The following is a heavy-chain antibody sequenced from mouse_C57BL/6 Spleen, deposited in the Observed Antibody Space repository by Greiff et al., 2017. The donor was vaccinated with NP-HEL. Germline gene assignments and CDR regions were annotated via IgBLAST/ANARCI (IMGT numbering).Heavy chain of an antibody. CDR2: IYPGSGST. D-gene: IGHD2-4*01. CDR1: GYTFTSYW. Sequence: QVQLQQPGAELVKPGASVKMSCKASGYTFTSYWITWVKQRPGQGLEWIGDIYPGSGSTNYNEKFKSKATLTVDTSSSTAYMQLSSRTSEDSSVYYCARGEDYDPMDYWGQGTSVTVSS. J-gene: IGHJ4*01. V-gene: IGHV1-55*01. CDR3: ARGEDYDPMDY.